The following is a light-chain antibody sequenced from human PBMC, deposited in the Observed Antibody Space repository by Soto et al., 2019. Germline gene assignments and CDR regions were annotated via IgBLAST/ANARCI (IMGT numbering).Light chain of an antibody. CDR1: QSVSSS. Sequence: FLVTQSPDTLSLSPGETATLSCRASQSVSSSVAWYQHKPGQSPRLVVYSGYKRSPGIPARFSASGSGTDFTLTISSLESDDFAIYYCQQRYSWLRVFGPGTKVDIK. CDR3: QQRYSWLRV. J-gene: IGKJ1*01. CDR2: SGY. V-gene: IGKV3-11*01.